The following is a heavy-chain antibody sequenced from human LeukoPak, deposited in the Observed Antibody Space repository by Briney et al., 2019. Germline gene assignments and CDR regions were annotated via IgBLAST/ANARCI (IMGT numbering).Heavy chain of an antibody. CDR2: LYYSGST. J-gene: IGHJ5*02. D-gene: IGHD2-2*01. CDR1: GFTFSDYY. CDR3: SRLYCTTSSCGRFDP. Sequence: PGGSLRLSCAASGFTFSDYYMSWIRQPPGKGLEWIGTLYYSGSTYFKPALKSRVTISVDTSKNQFSLKLTSVTAADTAVYYCSRLYCTTSSCGRFDPWGQGTLVTVSS. V-gene: IGHV4-34*01.